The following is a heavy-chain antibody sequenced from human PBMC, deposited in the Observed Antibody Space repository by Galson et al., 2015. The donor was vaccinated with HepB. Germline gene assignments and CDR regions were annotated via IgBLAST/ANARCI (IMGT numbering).Heavy chain of an antibody. J-gene: IGHJ4*02. V-gene: IGHV3-15*07. CDR3: GLIPLDY. D-gene: IGHD3-9*01. CDR1: GLSLSHAW. Sequence: SLRLSCAASGLSLSHAWMNWVRQAPGKGLEWVGRIKSKSDGGAVDYAAPVKGTAYMELSSLRAEDTAVYYCARDGGDYDILNGLIPLDYWGQGTLVTVSS. CDR2: IKSKSDGGAV.